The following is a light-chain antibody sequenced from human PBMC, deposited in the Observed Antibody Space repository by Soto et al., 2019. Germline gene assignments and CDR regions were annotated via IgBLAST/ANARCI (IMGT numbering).Light chain of an antibody. CDR1: QPITNW. J-gene: IGKJ3*01. CDR2: AAS. V-gene: IGKV1-12*01. Sequence: DIQMTQSPSSVSASVGDRVTITCRASQPITNWLAWYQQKPGKAPKLPIYAASNLQSGVPSRFSGSGSGTDFTLTINSLQPEDFATYYCQQDTSFPFTFGPGTKVDVK. CDR3: QQDTSFPFT.